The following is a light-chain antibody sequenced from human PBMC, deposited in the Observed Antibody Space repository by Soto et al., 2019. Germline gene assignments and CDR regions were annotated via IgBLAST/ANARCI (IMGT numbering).Light chain of an antibody. CDR3: AAWDDSLKGRV. J-gene: IGLJ1*01. Sequence: QAVVTQPPSASGTPGQRVTISCSGSSSNIGGNSVNWYQQLPGTAPKLLIYSNNQRPSGVPDRFSGSKSGTSASLAISGLQSEDEADYYCAAWDDSLKGRVFGTGTKLTVL. V-gene: IGLV1-44*01. CDR2: SNN. CDR1: SSNIGGNS.